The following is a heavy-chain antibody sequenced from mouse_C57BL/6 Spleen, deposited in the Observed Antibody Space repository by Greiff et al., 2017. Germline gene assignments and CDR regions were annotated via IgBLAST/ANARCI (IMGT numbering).Heavy chain of an antibody. Sequence: QVQLQQPGAELVRPGSSVKLSCKASGYTFTSYWMHWVKQRPIQGLEWIGNIDPSDSETHYNQKFKDKATLTVDKSSSTAYMQLSSLTSEDSAVYYCARCGGKCAMDYWGQGTSVTVSS. J-gene: IGHJ4*01. CDR2: IDPSDSET. V-gene: IGHV1-52*01. D-gene: IGHD1-3*01. CDR1: GYTFTSYW. CDR3: ARCGGKCAMDY.